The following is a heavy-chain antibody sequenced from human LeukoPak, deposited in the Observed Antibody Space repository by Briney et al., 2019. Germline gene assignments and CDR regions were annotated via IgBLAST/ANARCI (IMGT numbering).Heavy chain of an antibody. CDR2: INSDGSTT. CDR1: GFTFSSYW. V-gene: IGHV3-74*01. CDR3: ARGDPIYDFWSGGDY. J-gene: IGHJ4*02. D-gene: IGHD3-3*01. Sequence: GGSLRLSCAASGFTFSSYWMHWVRQAPGKGLVWVSRINSDGSTTNYADSVKGRFTISRDNAKNSLYLQMNSLRAEDTAVYYCARGDPIYDFWSGGDYWGQGSLVTVSS.